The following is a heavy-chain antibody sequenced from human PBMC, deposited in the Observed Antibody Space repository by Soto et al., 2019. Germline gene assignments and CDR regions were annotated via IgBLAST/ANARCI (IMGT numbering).Heavy chain of an antibody. D-gene: IGHD6-19*01. CDR2: IIPILGIA. CDR3: ARVRHSSGWTVDDAFDI. Sequence: QVQLVQSGAEVKKPGSSVKVSCKASGGTFSSYTISWVRQAPGQGLEWMGRIIPILGIANYAQKFQGRVTHTADKPTSKAYMELSSLRSEDTAVYYCARVRHSSGWTVDDAFDIWGQGTMVTVSS. CDR1: GGTFSSYT. J-gene: IGHJ3*02. V-gene: IGHV1-69*02.